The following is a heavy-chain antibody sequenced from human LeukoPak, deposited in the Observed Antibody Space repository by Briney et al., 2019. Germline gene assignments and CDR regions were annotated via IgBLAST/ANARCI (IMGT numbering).Heavy chain of an antibody. V-gene: IGHV4-34*01. CDR2: INPSGST. D-gene: IGHD3-22*01. CDR1: GGSFGGYY. CDR3: ARGRQEISMILVVMTGVSYYLDV. Sequence: KPSETLSLTCAVYGGSFGGYYWTWIRQSPGKGLEWTGEINPSGSTYYNPSLKSRLTISRDTSKNQFSLRLSSVTAADTAVYYCARGRQEISMILVVMTGVSYYLDVWGKGTTVTVS. J-gene: IGHJ6*03.